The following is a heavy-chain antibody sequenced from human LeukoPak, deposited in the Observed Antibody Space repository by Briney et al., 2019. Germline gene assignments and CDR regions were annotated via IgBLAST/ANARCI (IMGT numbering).Heavy chain of an antibody. J-gene: IGHJ5*01. CDR2: TIPVFGTS. CDR1: GGSFSSYG. V-gene: IGHV1-69*01. CDR3: ARVVTAHWFDS. Sequence: ASVKVSCKASGGSFSSYGISWVRQAPGQGLEWMGGTIPVFGTSNYAQKFQGRVTITADEPTTTAYMELYSLRYEDTALYYCARVVTAHWFDSWGQGTLVIVSS. D-gene: IGHD2-21*02.